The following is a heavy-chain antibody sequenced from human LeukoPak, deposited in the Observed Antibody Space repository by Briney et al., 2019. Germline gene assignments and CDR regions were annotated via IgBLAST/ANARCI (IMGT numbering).Heavy chain of an antibody. V-gene: IGHV1-18*01. CDR1: GYTFTSYG. Sequence: ASVEVSCKASGYTFTSYGISWVRQAPGQGLEWMGWISAYNGNTNYAQKLQGRVTMTTDTSTSTAYMELRSLRSDDTAVYYCATQYPSGIAVAGTLYYWGQGTLVTVSS. CDR2: ISAYNGNT. J-gene: IGHJ4*02. D-gene: IGHD6-19*01. CDR3: ATQYPSGIAVAGTLYY.